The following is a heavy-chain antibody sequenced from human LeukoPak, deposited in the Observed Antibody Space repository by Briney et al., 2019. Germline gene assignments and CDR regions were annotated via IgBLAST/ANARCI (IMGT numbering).Heavy chain of an antibody. D-gene: IGHD3-22*01. V-gene: IGHV4-59*08. CDR3: ARQHYYDSSGYYYVPPPFDY. CDR2: IYYSGST. CDR1: GGSISSYY. J-gene: IGHJ4*02. Sequence: SETLSLTCTVSGGSISSYYWSWIRQPPGKGLEWIGYIYYSGSTNYNPSLKSRVTISVDTFKNQFSLKLSSVTAADTAVYYCARQHYYDSSGYYYVPPPFDYWGQGTLVTVSS.